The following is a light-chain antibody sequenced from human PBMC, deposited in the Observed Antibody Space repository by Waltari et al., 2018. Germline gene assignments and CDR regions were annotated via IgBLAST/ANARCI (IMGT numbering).Light chain of an antibody. CDR1: QSVSSN. Sequence: EIVMTQSPATLSVSPGERATLSCRASQSVSSNLAWYQQKPGQAPRLLIYGASTRATGIPARFSGSGSGTEFTLTISSTQSEDFAVYYCQQYNNWPAWTFGQGTKVEIK. J-gene: IGKJ1*01. CDR3: QQYNNWPAWT. CDR2: GAS. V-gene: IGKV3-15*01.